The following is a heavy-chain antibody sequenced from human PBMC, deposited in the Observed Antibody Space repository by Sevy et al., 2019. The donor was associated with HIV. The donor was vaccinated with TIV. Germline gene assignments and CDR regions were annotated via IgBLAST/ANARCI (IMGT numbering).Heavy chain of an antibody. CDR3: ATTKDYYDSSGSPFDY. CDR1: GYTLTQLS. J-gene: IGHJ4*02. V-gene: IGHV1-24*01. CDR2: FDPEDGET. D-gene: IGHD3-22*01. Sequence: ASVKVSCKVSGYTLTQLSMYWVPQAPGKGLEWMGSFDPEDGETLYAQKFQGRVTMTEDTSTDTAYMELRSLRSEDTAVYYCATTKDYYDSSGSPFDYWGQRTLVTVSS.